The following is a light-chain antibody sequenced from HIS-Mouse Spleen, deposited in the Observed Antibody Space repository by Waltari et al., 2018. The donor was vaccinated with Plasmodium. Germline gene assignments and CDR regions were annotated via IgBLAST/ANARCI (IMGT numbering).Light chain of an antibody. Sequence: QSALTQPRSVSGSPGQSVPISCTGTSSDVGGYNYVFWYQQPPGKAPKLMIYDVSKRPSGVPDRFSGSKSGNTASLTISGLQAEDEADYYCCSYAGSYTLVFGGGTKLTVL. CDR3: CSYAGSYTLV. V-gene: IGLV2-11*01. CDR2: DVS. J-gene: IGLJ2*01. CDR1: SSDVGGYNY.